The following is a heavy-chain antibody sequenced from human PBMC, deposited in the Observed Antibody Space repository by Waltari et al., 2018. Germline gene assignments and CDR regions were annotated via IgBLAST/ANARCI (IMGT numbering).Heavy chain of an antibody. CDR2: IWFDGSDK. CDR3: AKDAFGNTYLDF. Sequence: QVNLVESGGGVVQPGGSLILSCAPSELTFSNFGRHWVRQAPGKGLEWVAFIWFDGSDKFYADSVRGRFTISRDNSARTLYLDMDSLRLDDTAMYYCAKDAFGNTYLDFWGQGTLVTVSS. D-gene: IGHD2-2*02. CDR1: ELTFSNFG. V-gene: IGHV3-30*02. J-gene: IGHJ4*02.